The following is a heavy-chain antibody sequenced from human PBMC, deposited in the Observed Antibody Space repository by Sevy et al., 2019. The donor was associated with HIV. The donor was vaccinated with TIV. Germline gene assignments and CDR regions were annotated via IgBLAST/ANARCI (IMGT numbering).Heavy chain of an antibody. J-gene: IGHJ4*02. CDR2: IKQDGSEK. D-gene: IGHD6-19*01. Sequence: GGSLRLSCAASGFTFSSYWMSWVRQAPGKGLEWVANIKQDGSEKYYVDSVKGRFTISRDNAKNTLYLQMDSLRAEDTAIYYCAKAGGGWNYFDYSGQGTLVTVSS. V-gene: IGHV3-7*03. CDR3: AKAGGGWNYFDY. CDR1: GFTFSSYW.